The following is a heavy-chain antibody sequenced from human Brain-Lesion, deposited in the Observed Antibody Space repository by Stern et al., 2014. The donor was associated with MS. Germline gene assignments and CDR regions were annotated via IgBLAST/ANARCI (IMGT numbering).Heavy chain of an antibody. CDR2: ITWDGGST. CDR1: GFTFDDYA. D-gene: IGHD2-21*01. CDR3: AGGLGF. Sequence: QLVESGGVVVQPGGSLRLSCAASGFTFDDYAMHCVRQAPGKGLEWVSLITWDGGSTSYTDSVKGRFSISRDNRKSFLYLQMNSLRPEDTALYYCAGGLGFWGRGTLVTVSS. V-gene: IGHV3-43D*03. J-gene: IGHJ4*02.